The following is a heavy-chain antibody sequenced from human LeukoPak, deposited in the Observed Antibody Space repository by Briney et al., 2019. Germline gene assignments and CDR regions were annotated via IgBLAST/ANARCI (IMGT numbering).Heavy chain of an antibody. CDR2: IYTSGST. Sequence: SETLSLTCTVSGGSISSYYWSWIRQPAGKGLEWIGRIYTSGSTNYNPSLKSRVTMSVDTSKNQFSLELSSVTAADTAVYYCAREQDDFWSGYYNYFDYWGQGTLVTVSS. J-gene: IGHJ4*02. V-gene: IGHV4-4*07. D-gene: IGHD3-3*01. CDR3: AREQDDFWSGYYNYFDY. CDR1: GGSISSYY.